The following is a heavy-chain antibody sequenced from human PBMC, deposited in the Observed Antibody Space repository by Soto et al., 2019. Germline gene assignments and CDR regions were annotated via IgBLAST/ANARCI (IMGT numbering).Heavy chain of an antibody. Sequence: GGSLRLSCAASGFTFSSYAMHWVRQAPGKGLEWVAVISYDGSNKYYADSVKGRFTISRDNSKNTLYLQMNSLRAEDTAVYYCARDPHIAAHNSVKKNYYYYGMDVWGQGTTVTVSS. D-gene: IGHD6-6*01. J-gene: IGHJ6*02. CDR1: GFTFSSYA. V-gene: IGHV3-30-3*01. CDR2: ISYDGSNK. CDR3: ARDPHIAAHNSVKKNYYYYGMDV.